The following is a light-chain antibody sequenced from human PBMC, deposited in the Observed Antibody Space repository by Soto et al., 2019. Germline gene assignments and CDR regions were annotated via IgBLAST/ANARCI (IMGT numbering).Light chain of an antibody. J-gene: IGKJ5*01. CDR3: QQRSNWPPEIT. Sequence: IEFTQSPGTLSLSPGERATLSCRASQRLASNYLAWYQQRPGQAPRLLIHDASNRATGIPARFSGSGSGTDFTLTISSLEPEDFAVYYCQQRSNWPPEITFGQGTRLEIK. CDR2: DAS. CDR1: QRLASNY. V-gene: IGKV3-11*01.